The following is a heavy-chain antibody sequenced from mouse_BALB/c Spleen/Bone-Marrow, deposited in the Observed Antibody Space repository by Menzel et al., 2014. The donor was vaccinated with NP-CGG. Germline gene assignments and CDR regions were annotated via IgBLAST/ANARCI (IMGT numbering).Heavy chain of an antibody. CDR3: ARDHYGNYEGFDY. V-gene: IGHV1-76*01. J-gene: IGHJ3*01. D-gene: IGHD2-1*01. CDR2: IYPGSGNT. CDR1: GYTFTDYY. Sequence: VQLQQSGAELARPGTSVKLSCKASGYTFTDYYINWVKQRTGQGLEWIGGIYPGSGNTYYNEKFKGKATLTADKSSSTVNIHLSSLTSEDSAVYFCARDHYGNYEGFDYWGQGTLVTVSA.